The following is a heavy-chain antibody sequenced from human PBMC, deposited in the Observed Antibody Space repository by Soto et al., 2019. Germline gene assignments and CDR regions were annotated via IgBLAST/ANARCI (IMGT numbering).Heavy chain of an antibody. CDR3: AKLTYKEQYQLPNYYFDY. CDR2: ISGSGGST. J-gene: IGHJ4*02. Sequence: GGSLRLSCAASGFTFSSYAMSWVRQAPGKGLEWVSAISGSGGSTYYADSVKGRFTISRDNSKNTLYLQMNSLRAEDTAVYYCAKLTYKEQYQLPNYYFDYWGQGTLVTVSS. V-gene: IGHV3-23*01. D-gene: IGHD2-2*01. CDR1: GFTFSSYA.